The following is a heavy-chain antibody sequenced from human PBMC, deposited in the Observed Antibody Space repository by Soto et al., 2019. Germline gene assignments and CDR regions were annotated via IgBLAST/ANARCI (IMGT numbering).Heavy chain of an antibody. Sequence: QVQLVETGGVVVQPGRSLRLSCAASGFTFSTYGMHWVRQAPGKGLEWVAVIWYDGSNEYYADSVKGRFTISRDNSKNTLYLQMNSLRAEDTAVYYSARDYTSTSYGFDSWGQGTLVTVSS. D-gene: IGHD2-2*01. CDR3: ARDYTSTSYGFDS. CDR1: GFTFSTYG. V-gene: IGHV3-33*01. J-gene: IGHJ4*02. CDR2: IWYDGSNE.